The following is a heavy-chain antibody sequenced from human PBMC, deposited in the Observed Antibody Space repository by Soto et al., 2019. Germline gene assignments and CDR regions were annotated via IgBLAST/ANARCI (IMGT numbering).Heavy chain of an antibody. CDR3: ARATTYYDYVWGSYRDDAFDI. Sequence: QVQLQESGPGLVKPSETLSLTCTVSGGSISSYYWSWIRQPPGKGLEWIGYIYYSGSTNYNPSLKSRFTISVDTSKNQFSLKLSSVTAADTAVYYCARATTYYDYVWGSYRDDAFDIWGQGTMVTVSS. V-gene: IGHV4-59*01. CDR1: GGSISSYY. D-gene: IGHD3-16*02. CDR2: IYYSGST. J-gene: IGHJ3*02.